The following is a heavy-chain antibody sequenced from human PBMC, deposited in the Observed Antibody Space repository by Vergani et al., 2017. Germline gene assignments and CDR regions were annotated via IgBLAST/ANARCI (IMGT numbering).Heavy chain of an antibody. V-gene: IGHV4-4*07. Sequence: QVHLQESGPGVVKPSDTLSLTCTVSGGSMSDFSWTWIRQPAGRGLEWIGRIYPNGNGNYNESLRSRLTMSIDTSRSQFSLSLSSVTAADTAVYYCARGNCGVNCPKYNWLAPWGRGILVTVSS. CDR1: GGSMSDFS. CDR3: ARGNCGVNCPKYNWLAP. J-gene: IGHJ5*02. CDR2: IYPNGNG. D-gene: IGHD2-21*01.